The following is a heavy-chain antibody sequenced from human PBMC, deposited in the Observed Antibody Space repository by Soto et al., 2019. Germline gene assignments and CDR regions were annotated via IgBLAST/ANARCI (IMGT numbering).Heavy chain of an antibody. V-gene: IGHV4-34*01. CDR1: GGSFRGYY. Sequence: PSETLFLTCAVYGGSFRGYYWSWIRQPPGKGLEWIGEINHSGSTNYNPSLKSRVTISVDTSKNQFSLKLSSVTAADTGVYYCARGPSYDILTGHYYYYAMDVWGQGTTVT. J-gene: IGHJ6*02. D-gene: IGHD3-9*01. CDR2: INHSGST. CDR3: ARGPSYDILTGHYYYYAMDV.